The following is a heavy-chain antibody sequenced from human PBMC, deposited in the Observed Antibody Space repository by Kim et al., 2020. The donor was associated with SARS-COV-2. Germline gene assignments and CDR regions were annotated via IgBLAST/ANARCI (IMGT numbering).Heavy chain of an antibody. CDR2: INAGNGNT. D-gene: IGHD2-8*01. CDR1: GYTFTSYA. V-gene: IGHV1-3*01. J-gene: IGHJ6*02. CDR3: ARRPGSFYIGYCTNGVCSKNYYYYYGMDV. Sequence: ASVKVSCKASGYTFTSYAMHWVRQAPGQRLEWMGWINAGNGNTKYSQKFQGRVTITRDTSASTAYMELSSLRSEDTAVYYCARRPGSFYIGYCTNGVCSKNYYYYYGMDVWGQGTTVTVSS.